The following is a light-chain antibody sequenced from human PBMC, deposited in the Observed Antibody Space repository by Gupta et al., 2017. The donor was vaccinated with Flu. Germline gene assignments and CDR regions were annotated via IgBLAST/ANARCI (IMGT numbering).Light chain of an antibody. CDR3: QQYANLPLT. CDR2: DAS. J-gene: IGKJ4*01. CDR1: HDITNF. V-gene: IGKV1-33*01. Sequence: MTQSPSSLSASVGDRVTITCQASHDITNFLNWYQQRPGKAPKIVIYDASNLETGVPSRFSGSGSGTDFTFTINNLQPEDIATYYCQQYANLPLTFGGGTRVEIK.